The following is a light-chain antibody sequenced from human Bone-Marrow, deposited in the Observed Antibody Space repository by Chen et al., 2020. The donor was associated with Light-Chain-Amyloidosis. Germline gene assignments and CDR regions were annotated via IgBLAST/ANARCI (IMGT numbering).Light chain of an antibody. CDR2: DVS. CDR3: SSFTSSRTVV. Sequence: QSALTQPASVSESPGQSITISCTGTSSDLGGYNFVSWYQQHPGKAPTLMIFDVSSRPSGVSDRFSGSKSGNTASLTISGLQAEDEATYYCSSFTSSRTVVFGTGTRLTVL. J-gene: IGLJ2*01. V-gene: IGLV2-14*03. CDR1: SSDLGGYNF.